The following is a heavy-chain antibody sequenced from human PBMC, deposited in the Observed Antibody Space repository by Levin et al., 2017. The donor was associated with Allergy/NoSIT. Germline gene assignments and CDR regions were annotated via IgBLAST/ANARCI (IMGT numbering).Heavy chain of an antibody. D-gene: IGHD3-9*01. Sequence: KSSETLSLTCAVYGGSFSGYYWSWIRQPPGKGLEWIGEINHSGSTNYNPSLKSRVTISVDTSKNQFSLKLSSVTAADTAVYYCARGRPWLYRLTPGTFDYWGQGTLVTVSS. CDR1: GGSFSGYY. CDR3: ARGRPWLYRLTPGTFDY. CDR2: INHSGST. V-gene: IGHV4-34*01. J-gene: IGHJ4*02.